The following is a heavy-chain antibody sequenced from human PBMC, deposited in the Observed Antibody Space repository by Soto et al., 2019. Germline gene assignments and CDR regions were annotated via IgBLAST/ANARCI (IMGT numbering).Heavy chain of an antibody. CDR2: IYYSGST. CDR3: ARDGRYRDIAYYYGMDV. D-gene: IGHD3-9*01. CDR1: GCSISSGGYY. V-gene: IGHV4-31*03. Sequence: PSETLSLTCPVSGCSISSGGYYWSWIRQHPGKGLEWIGYIYYSGSTYYNPSLKSRVTISVDTSKNQFSLKLSSVTAADTAVYYCARDGRYRDIAYYYGMDVWGQGTTVTVSS. J-gene: IGHJ6*02.